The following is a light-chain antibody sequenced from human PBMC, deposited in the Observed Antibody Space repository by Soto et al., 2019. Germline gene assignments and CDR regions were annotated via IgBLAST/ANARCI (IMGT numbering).Light chain of an antibody. Sequence: ASQLTQSPSSLSASVGDSVTITCRASQGISSALAWYQQTPGRAPKLLIYDASTLASGVPSRFSGSGSGTDFTLTISSLQPEDFATYYCLQYNSYPRTFGQGTKVDIK. CDR3: LQYNSYPRT. V-gene: IGKV1-13*02. CDR2: DAS. CDR1: QGISSA. J-gene: IGKJ1*01.